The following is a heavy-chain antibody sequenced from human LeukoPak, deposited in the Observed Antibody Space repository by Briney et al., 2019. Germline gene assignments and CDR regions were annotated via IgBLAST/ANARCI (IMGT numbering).Heavy chain of an antibody. J-gene: IGHJ4*02. CDR3: ARLSSSWYYFDY. D-gene: IGHD6-13*01. Sequence: GASVKVSCKASGGTFISYAISWVRQAPGQGLEWMGGIIPTFGTANYAQKFQGRVTITTDESTSTAYMELSSLRSEDTAVYYCARLSSSWYYFDYWGQGTLVTVSS. CDR2: IIPTFGTA. CDR1: GGTFISYA. V-gene: IGHV1-69*05.